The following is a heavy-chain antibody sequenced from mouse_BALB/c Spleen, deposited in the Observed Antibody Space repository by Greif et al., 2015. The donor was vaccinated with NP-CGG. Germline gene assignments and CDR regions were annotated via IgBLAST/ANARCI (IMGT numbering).Heavy chain of an antibody. CDR1: GFTFSSFG. D-gene: IGHD1-1*01. Sequence: EVKVVESGGGLVQPGGSRKLSCAASGFTFSSFGMHWVRQAPEKGLEWVAYISSGSSTIYYADTVKGRFTISRDNPKNPLFLQMTSLRSEDTAMYYCARTTVVAYYAMDYWGQGTSVTVSS. V-gene: IGHV5-17*02. CDR2: ISSGSSTI. J-gene: IGHJ4*01. CDR3: ARTTVVAYYAMDY.